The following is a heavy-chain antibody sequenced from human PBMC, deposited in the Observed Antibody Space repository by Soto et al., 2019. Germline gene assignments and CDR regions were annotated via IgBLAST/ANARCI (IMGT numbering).Heavy chain of an antibody. Sequence: PSETLSFTCTVSGGSISSYYWSWIRQPPGKGLEWIGYIYYSGSTNYNPSLKSRVTISVDTSKNQFSLKLSSVTAADTAVYYCARTSYDIWSGSWFDPWGQGTLVTVSS. D-gene: IGHD3-3*01. CDR1: GGSISSYY. V-gene: IGHV4-59*01. J-gene: IGHJ5*02. CDR3: ARTSYDIWSGSWFDP. CDR2: IYYSGST.